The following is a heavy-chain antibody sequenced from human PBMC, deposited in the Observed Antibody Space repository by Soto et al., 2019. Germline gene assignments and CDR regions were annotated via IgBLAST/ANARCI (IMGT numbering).Heavy chain of an antibody. D-gene: IGHD3-9*01. CDR3: AARESDILAYYYYYGMDV. CDR2: IIPIFGTA. J-gene: IGHJ6*02. Sequence: QVQLVQSGAEVKKPGSSVKVSCKASGGTFSSYAISWVRQAPGQGLEWMGGIIPIFGTANYAQKFQGRVTITADESTSTAYMGLSSLRSEDTAAYYCAARESDILAYYYYYGMDVWGQGTTVTVAS. V-gene: IGHV1-69*01. CDR1: GGTFSSYA.